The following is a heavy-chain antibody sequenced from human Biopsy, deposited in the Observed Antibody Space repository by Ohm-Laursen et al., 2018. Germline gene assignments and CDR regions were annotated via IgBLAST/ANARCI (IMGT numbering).Heavy chain of an antibody. J-gene: IGHJ5*02. CDR1: GGSVSGNVAY. V-gene: IGHV4-39*01. CDR3: ARHPTGFWFDP. CDR2: IFYSGIT. Sequence: SDTLSLTCPVSGGSVSGNVAYWAWIRQPPGKGLESIGSIFYSGITYYNPSLQSRVTMSVDTSKNHFSLNLTSVTAADTAVYYCARHPTGFWFDPWGQGTLVIVSS.